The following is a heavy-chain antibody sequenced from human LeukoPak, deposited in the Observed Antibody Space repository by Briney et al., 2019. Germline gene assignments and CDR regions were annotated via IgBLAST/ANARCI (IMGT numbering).Heavy chain of an antibody. Sequence: PGGSLRLSCAASGFTFSSYGMHWVRQAPGKGLEWVAVIWYDGSNKYYADFVKGRFTISRDNSKNTLYLQMNSLRAEDTAVYYCARGGSSWPFDYWGQGTLVTVSS. CDR2: IWYDGSNK. D-gene: IGHD6-13*01. J-gene: IGHJ4*02. CDR3: ARGGSSWPFDY. CDR1: GFTFSSYG. V-gene: IGHV3-33*01.